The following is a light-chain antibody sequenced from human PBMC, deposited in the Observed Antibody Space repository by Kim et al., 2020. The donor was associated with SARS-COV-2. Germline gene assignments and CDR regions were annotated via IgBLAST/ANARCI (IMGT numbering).Light chain of an antibody. J-gene: IGLJ2*01. CDR3: NSRDSSGNHVV. CDR2: GKN. Sequence: SSELTQDPAVSVALGQTVRITCQGDSLRGYHATWYQQKPGQAPVLVIYGKNNRPSGIPDRFSGSRSGNTASLTITGAQAEDEADYYCNSRDSSGNHVVFG. CDR1: SLRGYH. V-gene: IGLV3-19*01.